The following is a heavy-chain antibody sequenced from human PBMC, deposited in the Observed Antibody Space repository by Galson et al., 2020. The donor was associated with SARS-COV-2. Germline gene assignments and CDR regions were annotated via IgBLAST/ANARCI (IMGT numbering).Heavy chain of an antibody. V-gene: IGHV5-51*01. Sequence: GESLKISCQGSGYTFPAYWIGWVRQMPGKGLEWMGIIYPGDSDTRYSPSFQGHVTFSVDTASKTAYLHWDSLRASDTATYYCARRGSSGSSYGYYFDSWGPGTLVSVSS. CDR2: IYPGDSDT. J-gene: IGHJ4*02. CDR1: GYTFPAYW. D-gene: IGHD1-26*01. CDR3: ARRGSSGSSYGYYFDS.